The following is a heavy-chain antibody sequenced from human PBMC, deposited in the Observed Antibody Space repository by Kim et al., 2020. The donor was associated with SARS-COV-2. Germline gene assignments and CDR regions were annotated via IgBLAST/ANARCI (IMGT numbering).Heavy chain of an antibody. V-gene: IGHV4-34*01. Sequence: SETLSLTCAVYGGSFSGYYWSWIRQPPGKGLGWIGEINHSGSTNYNRSLQSRATKAVETSNTQFSLKLGSVTAADTAVYYCVRGGGYYYFAYWGQGTLVTVSS. J-gene: IGHJ4*02. D-gene: IGHD5-18*01. CDR2: INHSGST. CDR1: GGSFSGYY. CDR3: VRGGGYYYFAY.